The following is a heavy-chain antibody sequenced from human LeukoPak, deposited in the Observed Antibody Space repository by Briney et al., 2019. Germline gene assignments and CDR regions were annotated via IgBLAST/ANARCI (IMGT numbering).Heavy chain of an antibody. CDR2: IYHSGCT. Sequence: SETLSLTCAVSGGSISSSNWWSWVRQPPGKGLEWIGEIYHSGCTNYNPSLKSRVTISVDKSKNQFSLKLSSVTAADTAVYYCARDLRGVATGYYYYGMDVWGKGTTVTVSS. V-gene: IGHV4-4*02. J-gene: IGHJ6*04. CDR3: ARDLRGVATGYYYYGMDV. D-gene: IGHD5-12*01. CDR1: GGSISSSNW.